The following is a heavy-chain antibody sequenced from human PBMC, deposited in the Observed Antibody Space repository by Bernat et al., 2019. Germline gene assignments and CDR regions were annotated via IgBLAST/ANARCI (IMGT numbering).Heavy chain of an antibody. CDR1: GYTFTTYA. CDR2: INGYNGNT. CDR3: ARSRPAVGRTAED. D-gene: IGHD1-26*01. V-gene: IGHV1-18*04. Sequence: QVQLVQSGAEVKKPGASVKVSCKASGYTFTTYAISWVRQAPGQGLEWMGWINGYNGNTNYAQKFQGRVTMTTDTSTSTAYMELRSLGSDDTAVYYCARSRPAVGRTAEDWCQGTLVTVSS. J-gene: IGHJ4*02.